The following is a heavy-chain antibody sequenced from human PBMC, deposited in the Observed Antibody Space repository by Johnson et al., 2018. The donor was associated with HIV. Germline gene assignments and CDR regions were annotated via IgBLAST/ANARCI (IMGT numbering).Heavy chain of an antibody. CDR3: ARDGNDGSPGNDAFDI. CDR2: IGTAGDT. D-gene: IGHD1-14*01. J-gene: IGHJ3*02. CDR1: GFTFDDYA. V-gene: IGHV3-9*01. Sequence: EVQLVESGGGLVQPGRSLRLSCAASGFTFDDYAMQWVRQAPGKGLEWVSAIGTAGDTYYPGSVKGRFTISRDNSKNSLYLQMNSLRAEDTALYYCARDGNDGSPGNDAFDIWGQGTMVTVSS.